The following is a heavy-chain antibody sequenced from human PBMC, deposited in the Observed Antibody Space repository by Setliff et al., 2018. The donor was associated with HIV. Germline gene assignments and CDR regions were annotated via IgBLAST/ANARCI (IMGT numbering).Heavy chain of an antibody. D-gene: IGHD2-15*01. CDR3: ARAFEGYCSGGSCHWFDS. CDR1: GWSLSDSD. V-gene: IGHV4-34*01. CDR2: INHSGRT. Sequence: ETLSLTCAVYGWSLSDSDWSWIRQTPRKGLEWIGEINHSGRTNYNPSLKSRVIISRDTSKNQFSLRLTSTSVADTGFYYCARAFEGYCSGGSCHWFDSWGQGTQVTVSS. J-gene: IGHJ5*01.